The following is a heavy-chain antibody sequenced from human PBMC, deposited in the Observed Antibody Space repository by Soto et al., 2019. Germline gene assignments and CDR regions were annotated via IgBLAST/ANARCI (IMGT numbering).Heavy chain of an antibody. CDR3: ARGGVYADY. CDR2: ISYSGST. D-gene: IGHD3-10*01. Sequence: LYLTCTVSGGSISSYYWSWIRQPPGKGLEWIAYISYSGSTNYNPSLKSRVTISLDTPKNQFSLRLSSVTAADTAVYYFARGGVYADYWGQGTLVTVSS. V-gene: IGHV4-59*01. J-gene: IGHJ4*02. CDR1: GGSISSYY.